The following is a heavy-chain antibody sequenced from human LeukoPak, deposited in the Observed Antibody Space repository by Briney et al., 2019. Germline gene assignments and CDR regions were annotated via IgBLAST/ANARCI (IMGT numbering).Heavy chain of an antibody. CDR3: ARGGSSGYYSDY. V-gene: IGHV1-69*06. Sequence: SVKVSCKASGGTFSSYAISWVRQAPGQGLEWMGGIIPIFGTTNYTQKFQDRVTITADKSTSTAYMELRSLRSDDTAVYYCARGGSSGYYSDYWGQGTLVTVSS. CDR2: IIPIFGTT. CDR1: GGTFSSYA. J-gene: IGHJ4*02. D-gene: IGHD3-22*01.